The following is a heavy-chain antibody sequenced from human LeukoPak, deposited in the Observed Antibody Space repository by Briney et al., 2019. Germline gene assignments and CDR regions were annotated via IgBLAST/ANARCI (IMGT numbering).Heavy chain of an antibody. CDR1: GGAFSGYY. V-gene: IGHV4-34*01. Sequence: SETLSLTCAVYGGAFSGYYWSWIRQPPGKGLEWIGEINHSGSTNYNPSLKSRVTISVDTSKNQFSLKLSSVTAADTAVYYCARGLIRYCTNGVCYYFDYWGQGTLVTVSS. CDR3: ARGLIRYCTNGVCYYFDY. CDR2: INHSGST. D-gene: IGHD2-8*01. J-gene: IGHJ4*02.